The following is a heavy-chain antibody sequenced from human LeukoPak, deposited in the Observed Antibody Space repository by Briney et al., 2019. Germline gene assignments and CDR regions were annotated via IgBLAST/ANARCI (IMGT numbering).Heavy chain of an antibody. V-gene: IGHV4-61*01. CDR3: ARAYYYGSGSMDY. CDR1: GGSVSSGSYY. Sequence: SEILSLTCTVSGGSVSSGSYYWSWIRQPPGKGLEWIGYIYYSGSTNYNPSLKSRVTISVDTSKNQFSLKLNSVTAADTAVYYCARAYYYGSGSMDYWGQGTLVTVSS. J-gene: IGHJ4*02. CDR2: IYYSGST. D-gene: IGHD3-10*01.